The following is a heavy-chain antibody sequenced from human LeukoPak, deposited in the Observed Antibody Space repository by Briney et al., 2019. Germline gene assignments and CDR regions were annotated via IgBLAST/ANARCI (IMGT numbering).Heavy chain of an antibody. Sequence: SETLSLTCTVSGGSISSYYWSWIRQPPGKGLEWIGYIYYSGSTYYNPSLKSRVTISVDTSKNQFSLKLSSVTAADTAVYYCARETTVLRFFDYWGQGTLVTVSS. CDR3: ARETTVLRFFDY. D-gene: IGHD4-17*01. J-gene: IGHJ4*02. CDR1: GGSISSYY. CDR2: IYYSGST. V-gene: IGHV4-59*12.